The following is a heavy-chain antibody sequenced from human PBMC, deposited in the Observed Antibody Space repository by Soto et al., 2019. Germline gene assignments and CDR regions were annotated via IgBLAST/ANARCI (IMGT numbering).Heavy chain of an antibody. D-gene: IGHD6-13*01. CDR3: ARRQIPPPTRGAANARGGMDV. V-gene: IGHV3-33*01. CDR2: IWNDGSNN. CDR1: GFTFNNYG. J-gene: IGHJ6*02. Sequence: QVQLAESGGGVVQPGRSLRLSCAASGFTFNNYGMHWVRQAPGKGLEWLAVIWNDGSNNYYANSVKGRFTISRDNSKNTLYLQMNSLRAEDTAVYYCARRQIPPPTRGAANARGGMDVWGQGTTVTVSS.